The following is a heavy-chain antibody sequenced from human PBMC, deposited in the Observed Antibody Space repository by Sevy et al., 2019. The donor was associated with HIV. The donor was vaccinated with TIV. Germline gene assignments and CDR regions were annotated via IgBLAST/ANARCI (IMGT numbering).Heavy chain of an antibody. CDR3: AGPRLTYNSGWSYYDH. V-gene: IGHV4-39*01. CDR1: GASISSSGYY. Sequence: SETLSLTCTVSGASISSSGYYWGWIRQPPGKGLEWIASIRYSGSTYYNPSLRSRVTISADASKKQFSLKLNSVTAADTAVYYCAGPRLTYNSGWSYYDHWGQGTVVTVSS. D-gene: IGHD6-19*01. CDR2: IRYSGST. J-gene: IGHJ4*02.